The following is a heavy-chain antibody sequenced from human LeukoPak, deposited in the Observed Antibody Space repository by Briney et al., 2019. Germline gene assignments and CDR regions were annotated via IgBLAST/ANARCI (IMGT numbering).Heavy chain of an antibody. CDR2: INPSGGST. V-gene: IGHV1-46*03. CDR3: SSEGVGAYSWFDP. Sequence: SVKVSCKASGYTFTSYYMHWVRQAPGPGLEWMGIINPSGGSTSHAQKFQRRVTMTRDTSTSPDSMELGSLRSEDRADDCGSSEGVGAYSWFDPWGQGTLVTVSS. CDR1: GYTFTSYY. D-gene: IGHD1-26*01. J-gene: IGHJ5*02.